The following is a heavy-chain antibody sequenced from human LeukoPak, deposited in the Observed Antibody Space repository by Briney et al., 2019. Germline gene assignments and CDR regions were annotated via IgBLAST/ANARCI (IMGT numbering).Heavy chain of an antibody. J-gene: IGHJ4*02. D-gene: IGHD6-6*01. CDR1: GGTFSRYA. Sequence: SVKVSCKASGGTFSRYAISWVRQAPGQGLEWMGGIIPILGTAKYAQKFQGRVTITADESTSTAYMELSSLRSEDTAVYYCAAEYSSSSGFDYWGQGTLVTVSS. V-gene: IGHV1-69*01. CDR3: AAEYSSSSGFDY. CDR2: IIPILGTA.